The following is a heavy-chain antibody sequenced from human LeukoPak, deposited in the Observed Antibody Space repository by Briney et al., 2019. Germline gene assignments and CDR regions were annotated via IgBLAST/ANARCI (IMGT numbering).Heavy chain of an antibody. Sequence: SETLSLTCTVSGGSIGSYYWSWIRQPAGKGLEWIGRIYTSGSTDYNPSLKSRVTMSVDTSKNQFSLKLTSVTAADTAVYYCARGIAAASERALDIWGQGTTVTVSS. CDR2: IYTSGST. D-gene: IGHD6-13*01. V-gene: IGHV4-4*07. J-gene: IGHJ3*02. CDR1: GGSIGSYY. CDR3: ARGIAAASERALDI.